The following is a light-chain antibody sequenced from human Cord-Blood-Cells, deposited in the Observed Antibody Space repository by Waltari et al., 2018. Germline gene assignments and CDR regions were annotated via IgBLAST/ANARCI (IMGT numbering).Light chain of an antibody. CDR2: EGS. Sequence: QSALTQPASVSGSPGQSITISCTGTSSDVGSYTLVPWYQQPPGKAPKPMIYEGSKRPSGVSNRFSGSKSGNTASLTISGLQAEDEADYYCCSYAGSSTWVFGGGTKLTVL. CDR3: CSYAGSSTWV. V-gene: IGLV2-23*01. CDR1: SSDVGSYTL. J-gene: IGLJ3*02.